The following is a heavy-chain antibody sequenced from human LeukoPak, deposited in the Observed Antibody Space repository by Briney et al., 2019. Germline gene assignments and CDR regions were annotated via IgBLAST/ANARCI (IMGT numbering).Heavy chain of an antibody. J-gene: IGHJ4*02. Sequence: SPTLSLTFAISGDSVSSNSAAWNWIRQSPSRGLEWLGRTYYRSKWYNDYAVSVKSRITINPDTSKNQFSLKLSSVTAADTAVYYCARDREFRYYFDYWGQGTLVTVSS. CDR3: ARDREFRYYFDY. V-gene: IGHV6-1*01. CDR2: TYYRSKWYN. D-gene: IGHD2-21*01. CDR1: GDSVSSNSAA.